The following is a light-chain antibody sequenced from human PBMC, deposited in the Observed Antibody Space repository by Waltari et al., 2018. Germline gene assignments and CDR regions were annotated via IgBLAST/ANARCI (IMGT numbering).Light chain of an antibody. CDR3: SSYTTSRTWV. J-gene: IGLJ3*02. Sequence: QSALTQPASVSGSPGQSITISCLGSRSAVGAYKYVSWFQQHPGKAPKLIIYDASTRPSGTSDRFSGSKSGNTASLTISGLQAEDEADYYCSSYTTSRTWVFGGGTKLTVL. CDR1: RSAVGAYKY. V-gene: IGLV2-14*03. CDR2: DAS.